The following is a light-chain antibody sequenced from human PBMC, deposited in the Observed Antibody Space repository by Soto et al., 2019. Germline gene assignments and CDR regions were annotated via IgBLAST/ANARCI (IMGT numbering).Light chain of an antibody. Sequence: QCVLKQPPSVSGAPGQRVTISCTGSSSNIGAGYDVHWYQQLPGTAPKLLIYGNSNRPSGAPDRFSGSKSGTSASLAITGLQAEDEADYYCQSYDSSLSALYVFGTGTKVTVL. CDR1: SSNIGAGYD. CDR2: GNS. CDR3: QSYDSSLSALYV. V-gene: IGLV1-40*01. J-gene: IGLJ1*01.